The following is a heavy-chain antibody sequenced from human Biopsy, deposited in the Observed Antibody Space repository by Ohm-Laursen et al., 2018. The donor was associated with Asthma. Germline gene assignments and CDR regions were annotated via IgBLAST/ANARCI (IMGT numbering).Heavy chain of an antibody. J-gene: IGHJ4*02. Sequence: GSLRLSCTASGFTFGDYWMSWVRQAPRKALEWVSVIYSGGTSHTADSVRGRFTISRDYSKNTLYLQMHSLRAEDTAVYYCARGDSSNWSHYYFDYWGQGTLVTVSS. CDR1: GFTFGDYW. CDR2: IYSGGTS. CDR3: ARGDSSNWSHYYFDY. D-gene: IGHD3-22*01. V-gene: IGHV3-53*01.